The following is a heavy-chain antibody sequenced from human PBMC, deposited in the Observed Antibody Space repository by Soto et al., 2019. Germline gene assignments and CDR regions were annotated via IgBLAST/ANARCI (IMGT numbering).Heavy chain of an antibody. Sequence: QVQLVQSGAEVKKPGASVKVSCKASGYTFTSYDINWVRQATGQGREWMGWMNPNSGNTGYAQKFQGRVTMTRNTSISTAYMELSSLRSEDTAVYYCARPSITGTSHGSYGMDVWGQGTTVTVSS. V-gene: IGHV1-8*01. D-gene: IGHD1-7*01. CDR1: GYTFTSYD. CDR2: MNPNSGNT. CDR3: ARPSITGTSHGSYGMDV. J-gene: IGHJ6*02.